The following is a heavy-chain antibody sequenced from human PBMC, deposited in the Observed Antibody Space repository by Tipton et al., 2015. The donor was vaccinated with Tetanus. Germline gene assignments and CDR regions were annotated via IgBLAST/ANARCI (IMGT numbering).Heavy chain of an antibody. J-gene: IGHJ3*01. Sequence: QSGAEVKKPGASVKLSCKTSGYTFTQYYLHWVRQAPGQGLEWMGMIYPSDGSTSYAEKLQGRVTMTRDTPTSTVYMEMSSLRSEDTAVYYCARDREACDYWGQGTKVTVSS. CDR2: IYPSDGST. V-gene: IGHV1-46*04. D-gene: IGHD1-26*01. CDR1: GYTFTQYY. CDR3: ARDREACDY.